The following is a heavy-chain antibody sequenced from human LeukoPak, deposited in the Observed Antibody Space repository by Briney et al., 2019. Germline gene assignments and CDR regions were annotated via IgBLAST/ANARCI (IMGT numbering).Heavy chain of an antibody. CDR1: GYTFTSYD. CDR3: EIYTGYDSF. Sequence: PEASVKVSCKASGYTFTSYDITWVRQATGQGLEWMGWMSPDSGYTGYAQTFQGRVTLTRNTSVSTAFMELSSLRSEDTAVYYCEIYTGYDSFWGQGTLVTVSS. CDR2: MSPDSGYT. J-gene: IGHJ4*02. V-gene: IGHV1-8*01. D-gene: IGHD5-12*01.